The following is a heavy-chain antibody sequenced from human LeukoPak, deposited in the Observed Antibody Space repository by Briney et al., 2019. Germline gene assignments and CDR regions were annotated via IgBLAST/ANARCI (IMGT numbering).Heavy chain of an antibody. J-gene: IGHJ3*02. V-gene: IGHV3-30*18. CDR3: AKDHNTNDAFDI. D-gene: IGHD1-14*01. CDR1: GFTFSSYG. Sequence: PGRSLRLSCAASGFTFSSYGMHWVRQAPGKGLEWVAVISYDGSNKYYADSVKGRFTISRDNSKKTLYLQMNSLRAEDTAVYYCAKDHNTNDAFDIWGQGTMVTVSS. CDR2: ISYDGSNK.